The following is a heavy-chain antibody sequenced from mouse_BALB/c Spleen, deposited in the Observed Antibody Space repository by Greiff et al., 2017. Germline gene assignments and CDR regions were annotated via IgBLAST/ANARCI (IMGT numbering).Heavy chain of an antibody. V-gene: IGHV1-37*01. J-gene: IGHJ2*01. Sequence: EVQLQQSGPELVKPGASVKISCKASGYSFTGYVMNWVKQSHGKSLEWIGRINPYNGDTFYNQKFKGKATLTVDKSSSTAHMELLSLTSEDSAVYYCEEEGFDDWGQGTTLTVSS. CDR3: EEEGFDD. CDR1: GYSFTGYV. CDR2: INPYNGDT.